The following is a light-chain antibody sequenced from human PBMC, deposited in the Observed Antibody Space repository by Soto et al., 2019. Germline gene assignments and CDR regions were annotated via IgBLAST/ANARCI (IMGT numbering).Light chain of an antibody. CDR2: DVS. CDR1: SSDIGDYNY. V-gene: IGLV2-14*03. J-gene: IGLJ2*01. CDR3: GSYTSSSTLL. Sequence: QSALTQPASVSGSPGQSITISCTGTSSDIGDYNYVSWYQHHPGKAPKLMIYDVSNRPSGVSNRFSGSKSGNTASLTISGLQGEDEADYYCGSYTSSSTLLFGGGTQLTVL.